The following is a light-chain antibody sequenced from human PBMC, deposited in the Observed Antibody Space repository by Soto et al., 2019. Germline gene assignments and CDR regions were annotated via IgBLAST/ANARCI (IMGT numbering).Light chain of an antibody. CDR2: GAS. V-gene: IGKV3-20*01. Sequence: EIGLTQSPGTLSLSPGERATLSCRASQSVSSSYLAWYQQKPGQAPRLLIYGASSRATGIPDRFSGSGSGTDFTLTISRLEPEDFAVYYCQQYGSSPLTFGQGTRLEIK. CDR3: QQYGSSPLT. CDR1: QSVSSSY. J-gene: IGKJ5*01.